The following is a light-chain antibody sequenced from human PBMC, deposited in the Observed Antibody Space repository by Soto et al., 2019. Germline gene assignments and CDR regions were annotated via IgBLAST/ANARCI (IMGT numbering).Light chain of an antibody. CDR3: SSYAGSNNYV. CDR2: EVN. CDR1: SSDVGGYNY. V-gene: IGLV2-8*01. J-gene: IGLJ1*01. Sequence: QSALTKPPSASGSPGQSGAISCTGTSSDVGGYNYVSWYQLHPGKAPKLMIYEVNLRPSGVPDRFSGSKSGNTASLTVSGLRAEDEADYYCSSYAGSNNYVFGTGTKVTVL.